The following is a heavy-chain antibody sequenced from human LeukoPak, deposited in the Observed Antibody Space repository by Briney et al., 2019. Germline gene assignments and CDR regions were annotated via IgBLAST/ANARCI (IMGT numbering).Heavy chain of an antibody. CDR2: IYHSGIT. D-gene: IGHD3-22*01. V-gene: IGHV4-38-2*02. J-gene: IGHJ4*02. CDR3: ARGPPNGHDDSSGYYVPACFDY. CDR1: GGSISSYY. Sequence: PSETLSLTYTVSGGSISSYYWSWIRQPPGKGLEWIGSIYHSGITYYNPSLKSRVTISVDTSKNHFSLKLTSVTAADTAVYYCARGPPNGHDDSSGYYVPACFDYWGQGTLVTVSS.